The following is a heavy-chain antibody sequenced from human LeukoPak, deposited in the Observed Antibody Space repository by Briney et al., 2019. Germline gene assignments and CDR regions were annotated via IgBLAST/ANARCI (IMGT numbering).Heavy chain of an antibody. J-gene: IGHJ4*02. CDR1: GFTFTNYA. V-gene: IGHV3-23*01. Sequence: GGSLRLSCAASGFTFTNYAMAWVRPAPGKGREWVSALSGNVHNPYYADSVKGGFTIYRANSKTTFYLEWDSLRAGDTPCISCPKDTYVRFYFWGPGTLVTVSS. CDR3: PKDTYVRFYF. D-gene: IGHD3-10*02. CDR2: LSGNVHNP.